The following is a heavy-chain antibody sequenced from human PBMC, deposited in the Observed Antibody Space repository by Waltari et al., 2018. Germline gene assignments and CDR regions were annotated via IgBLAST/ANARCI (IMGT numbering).Heavy chain of an antibody. Sequence: TVSGGSISSYYWSWIRQPPGKGLEWIGYIYYSGSTNYNPSLKSRVTISVDTSKNQFSLKLSSVTAADTAVYYCASSTYCSSTSCYFSWYGHPDAFDIWGQGTMVTVSS. V-gene: IGHV4-59*01. J-gene: IGHJ3*02. D-gene: IGHD2-2*01. CDR3: ASSTYCSSTSCYFSWYGHPDAFDI. CDR2: IYYSGST. CDR1: GGSISSYY.